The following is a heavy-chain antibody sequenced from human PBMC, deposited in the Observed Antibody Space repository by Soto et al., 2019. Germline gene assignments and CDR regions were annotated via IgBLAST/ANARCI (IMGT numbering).Heavy chain of an antibody. J-gene: IGHJ4*02. CDR3: AHRVLRTVFGLVTTTAIYFDF. V-gene: IGHV2-5*02. CDR2: IYWDDDK. CDR1: GFSLTTSGVG. Sequence: QITLNESGPTVVRPTETLTLTCRFSGFSLTTSGVGVGWIRQSPGKAPEWLALIYWDDDKRYSASLKSRLTITTDTSKTQVVLTVSDVDPTDTATYYCAHRVLRTVFGLVTTTAIYFDFWGQGTPVAVSS. D-gene: IGHD3-3*01.